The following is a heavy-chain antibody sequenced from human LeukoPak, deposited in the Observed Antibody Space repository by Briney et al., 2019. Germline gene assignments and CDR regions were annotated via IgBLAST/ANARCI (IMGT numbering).Heavy chain of an antibody. CDR3: ARDVQYGSGSYYNPNRTS. J-gene: IGHJ5*02. D-gene: IGHD3-10*01. V-gene: IGHV1-69*04. Sequence: SVKVSCKASGGTFSSYTISWARHAPGQGLEWMGRIIPILGIANYAQKFQGRVTITADKSTSTAYMELSSLRSEDTAVYYCARDVQYGSGSYYNPNRTSWGQGTLVTVSS. CDR2: IIPILGIA. CDR1: GGTFSSYT.